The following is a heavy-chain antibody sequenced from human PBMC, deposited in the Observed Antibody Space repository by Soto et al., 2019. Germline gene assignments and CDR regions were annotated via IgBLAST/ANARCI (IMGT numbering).Heavy chain of an antibody. CDR2: ISSTSTFI. D-gene: IGHD4-17*01. Sequence: PGGSLRLSCAASGFTFSDYSVNWVRQAPGKGLEWVSSISSTSTFIYYADSVRGRFTISRDNAKNSLYLQMNSLRAEDTAAYYCTRVYGDYATLSDYWGRRTLVTVSS. V-gene: IGHV3-21*01. CDR3: TRVYGDYATLSDY. CDR1: GFTFSDYS. J-gene: IGHJ4*02.